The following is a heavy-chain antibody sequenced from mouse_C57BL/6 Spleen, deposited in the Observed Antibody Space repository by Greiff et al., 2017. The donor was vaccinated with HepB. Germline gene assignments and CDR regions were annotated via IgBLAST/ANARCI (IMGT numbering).Heavy chain of an antibody. V-gene: IGHV5-4*03. D-gene: IGHD1-1*01. J-gene: IGHJ3*01. CDR2: ISDGGSYT. CDR1: GFTFSSYA. Sequence: EVKLVESGGGLVKPGGSLKLSCAASGFTFSSYAMSWVRQTPEKRLEWVATISDGGSYTYYPDNVKGRFTISRDNAKNNLYLQMSHRKSEDTAMYYCARAMGYYYGSSYGFAYWGQGTLVTVSA. CDR3: ARAMGYYYGSSYGFAY.